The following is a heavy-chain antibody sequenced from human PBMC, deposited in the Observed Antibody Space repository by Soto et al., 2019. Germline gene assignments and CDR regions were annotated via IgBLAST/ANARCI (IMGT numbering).Heavy chain of an antibody. Sequence: ASVKVSCKASGYTFTGYYMHWVRQAPGQGLEWMGWINPNSGGTNYAQKFQGWVTMTRDTSISTAYMELSRLRSDDTAVYYCASAKTSGPGGVVAGAPTVIDIPNPLQSLPWG. CDR3: ASAKTSGPGGVVAGAPTVIDIPNPLQSLP. J-gene: IGHJ5*02. CDR2: INPNSGGT. D-gene: IGHD2-15*01. V-gene: IGHV1-2*04. CDR1: GYTFTGYY.